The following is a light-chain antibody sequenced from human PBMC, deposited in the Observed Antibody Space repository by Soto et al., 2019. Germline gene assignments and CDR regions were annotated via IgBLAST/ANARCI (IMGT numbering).Light chain of an antibody. CDR2: RAS. V-gene: IGKV1-5*03. Sequence: DIHMTQSPYTLSASVGDRVTITCRTGQIIDNWLAWYQQKPGKPPKLLIYRASSLETGVPPRFSGSGSGTASTLTISNLQPDDSATYDGQEYKSYFGGGTKLEIK. J-gene: IGKJ4*01. CDR1: QIIDNW. CDR3: QEYKSY.